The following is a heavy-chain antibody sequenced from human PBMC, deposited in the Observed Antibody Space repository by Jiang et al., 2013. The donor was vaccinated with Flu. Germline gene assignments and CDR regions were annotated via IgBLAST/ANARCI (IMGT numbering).Heavy chain of an antibody. CDR2: IDPSDSYV. Sequence: PGKGLEWMGRIDPSDSYVNYNPSFEGHVTISADESISTAFLKWNRLKAADTGMYFCARQSGVISGNPDYWGQGTLVTVSS. D-gene: IGHD1-20*01. V-gene: IGHV5-10-1*01. J-gene: IGHJ4*02. CDR3: ARQSGVISGNPDY.